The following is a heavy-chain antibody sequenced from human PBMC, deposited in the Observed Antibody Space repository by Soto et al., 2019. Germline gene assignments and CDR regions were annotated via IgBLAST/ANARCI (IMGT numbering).Heavy chain of an antibody. CDR2: INAGNGNT. Sequence: ASVKVSCKASGYTFTSYAMHWVRQAPGQRLEWMGWINAGNGNTKYSQKFQGRVTITRDTSASTAYMELSSLRSEDTAVYYCARVSPAAGDYYYYGMDVWGQGTTVTVSS. J-gene: IGHJ6*02. CDR1: GYTFTSYA. D-gene: IGHD6-13*01. V-gene: IGHV1-3*01. CDR3: ARVSPAAGDYYYYGMDV.